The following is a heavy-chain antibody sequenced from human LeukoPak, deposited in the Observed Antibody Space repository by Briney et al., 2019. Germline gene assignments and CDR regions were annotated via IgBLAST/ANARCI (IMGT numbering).Heavy chain of an antibody. J-gene: IGHJ4*02. CDR2: IYYSGST. Sequence: SETLSLTCTVSGGSISSYYWSWIRQPPGKGLEWIGYIYYSGSTNYNPSLKSRVTISVDTSKIQFSLKLSSVTAADTAVYYCARGAGSGRIDYWGQGTLVTVSS. V-gene: IGHV4-59*01. CDR1: GGSISSYY. D-gene: IGHD3-10*01. CDR3: ARGAGSGRIDY.